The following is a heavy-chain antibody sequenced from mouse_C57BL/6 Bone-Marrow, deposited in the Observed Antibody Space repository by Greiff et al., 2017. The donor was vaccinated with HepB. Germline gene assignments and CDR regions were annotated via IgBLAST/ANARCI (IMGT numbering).Heavy chain of an antibody. V-gene: IGHV1-69*01. CDR1: GYTFTSYW. D-gene: IGHD4-1*01. CDR3: ARGWDGGDYFDY. Sequence: QVQLKQPGAELVMPGASVKLSCKASGYTFTSYWMHWVKQRPGQGLEWIGEIDPSDSYTNYNQKFKGKSTLTVDKSSSTAYMQLSSLTSEDSAVYYCARGWDGGDYFDYWGQGTTLTVSS. CDR2: IDPSDSYT. J-gene: IGHJ2*01.